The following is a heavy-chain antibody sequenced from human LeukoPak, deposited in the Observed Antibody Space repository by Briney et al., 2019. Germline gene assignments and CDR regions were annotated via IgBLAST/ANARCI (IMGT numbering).Heavy chain of an antibody. CDR3: RRHDLDVFDY. Sequence: GQSLRLSCTPSGFAFYAYSLSWVRQPAGKGLEWVGFIRRRAYGGAAEYAASVKGRFIISRNDSKGIAYLQMNSLKTEDTAFYYCRRHDLDVFDYWGQGSRVIVSP. V-gene: IGHV3-49*04. D-gene: IGHD1-1*01. CDR1: GFAFYAYS. CDR2: IRRRAYGGAA. J-gene: IGHJ4*02.